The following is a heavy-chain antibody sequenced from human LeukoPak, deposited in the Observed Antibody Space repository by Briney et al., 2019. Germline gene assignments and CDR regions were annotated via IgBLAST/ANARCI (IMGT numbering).Heavy chain of an antibody. Sequence: PSETLSLTSAVYGGSLSGYYWSWIRQPPGKGLEWIGEINHSGSTNYNPSLKSRVTISVDTSKNQFSLKLSSVTAADTAVYYCARGYYYGMDVWGQGTTVTVSS. J-gene: IGHJ6*02. V-gene: IGHV4-34*01. CDR1: GGSLSGYY. CDR2: INHSGST. CDR3: ARGYYYGMDV.